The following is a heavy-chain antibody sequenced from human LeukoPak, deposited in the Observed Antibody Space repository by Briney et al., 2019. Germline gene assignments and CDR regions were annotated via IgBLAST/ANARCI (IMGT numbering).Heavy chain of an antibody. Sequence: SQTLSLTCTVSGASISSGGYYWTWIRQHPGKGLEWIGYIYYSGSTYNPSLKSRVTISVDTSKNQFSLKLSSVTAADTAAYYCATRSSWYGPFWYWGQGTLVTVSS. V-gene: IGHV4-31*03. CDR1: GASISSGGYY. J-gene: IGHJ4*02. D-gene: IGHD6-13*01. CDR2: IYYSGST. CDR3: ATRSSWYGPFWY.